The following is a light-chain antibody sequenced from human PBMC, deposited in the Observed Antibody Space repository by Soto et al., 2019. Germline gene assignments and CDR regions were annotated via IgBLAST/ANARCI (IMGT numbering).Light chain of an antibody. CDR2: AAS. CDR1: QGISSY. V-gene: IGKV1-9*01. J-gene: IGKJ2*01. Sequence: DIPLTQSPSFLSASVGDRVTITCRASQGISSYLDWYQQKPGKVPKLLINAASTLQSGVPSRLSGSGSGTEFTLTISSLQPEDFATYYCQQLNTYPMYTFGQGTKLEIK. CDR3: QQLNTYPMYT.